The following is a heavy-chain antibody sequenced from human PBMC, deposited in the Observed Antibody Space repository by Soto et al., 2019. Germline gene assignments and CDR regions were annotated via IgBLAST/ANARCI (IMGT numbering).Heavy chain of an antibody. Sequence: EVQLVESGGGLVQPGGSLRLSCAASGFTFSNYAMDWVRQAPGKVLEYVSGISSNGVGTYYANSVKDRFTISRDNSKNTLYLQRGSLRAEEMAVYYCARREQSDYYYMDVWGKGTSVTVSS. CDR2: ISSNGVGT. CDR3: ARREQSDYYYMDV. V-gene: IGHV3-64*01. J-gene: IGHJ6*03. CDR1: GFTFSNYA. D-gene: IGHD6-19*01.